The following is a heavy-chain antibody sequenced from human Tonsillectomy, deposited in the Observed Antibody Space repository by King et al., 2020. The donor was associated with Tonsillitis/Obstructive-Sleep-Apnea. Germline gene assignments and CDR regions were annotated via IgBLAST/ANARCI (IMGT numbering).Heavy chain of an antibody. CDR2: IRSKAYGGTT. CDR3: TRATEYYYGSGIIWGDAFDI. CDR1: GFTFGDYA. D-gene: IGHD3-10*01. V-gene: IGHV3-49*05. J-gene: IGHJ3*02. Sequence: VQLVESGGGLVKPGRSLRLSCTASGFTFGDYAMSWFRQAPGKGLEWVGFIRSKAYGGTTEYAASVKGSFTISRDDSKSIAYLQMNSLKTEDTAVYYCTRATEYYYGSGIIWGDAFDIWGQGTMVTVSS.